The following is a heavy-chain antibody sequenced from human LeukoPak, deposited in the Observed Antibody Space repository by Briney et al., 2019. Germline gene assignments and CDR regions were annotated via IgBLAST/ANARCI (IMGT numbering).Heavy chain of an antibody. J-gene: IGHJ4*02. CDR2: IGTTTTI. CDR3: AGDKDYGFDY. V-gene: IGHV3-48*02. D-gene: IGHD4-17*01. Sequence: GGSLRLSCAASGFTFSSYSMNWVRQAPGKGLEWVSYIGTTTTIDYADSVKGRFTISRDNAQNSLFLQMNSLRDEVTAVYYCAGDKDYGFDYWGQGTLVTVSS. CDR1: GFTFSSYS.